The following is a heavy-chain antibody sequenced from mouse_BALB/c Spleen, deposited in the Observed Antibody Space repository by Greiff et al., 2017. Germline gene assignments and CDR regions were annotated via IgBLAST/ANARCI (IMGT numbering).Heavy chain of an antibody. CDR3: ARNSNYYGNYFDY. CDR1: GFSLTGYG. D-gene: IGHD2-1*01. J-gene: IGHJ2*01. Sequence: VQLVESGPGLVAPSQSLSITCTVSGFSLTGYGVNWVRQPPGKGLEWLGMIWGDGSTDYNSALKSRLSISKDNSKSQVFLKMNSLQTDDTARYYCARNSNYYGNYFDYWGQGTTLTVSS. CDR2: IWGDGST. V-gene: IGHV2-6-7*01.